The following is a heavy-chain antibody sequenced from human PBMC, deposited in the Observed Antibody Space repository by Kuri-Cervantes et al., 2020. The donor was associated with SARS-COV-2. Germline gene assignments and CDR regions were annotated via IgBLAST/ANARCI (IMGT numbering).Heavy chain of an antibody. Sequence: GGSLRLSCAASGFTFSTYAMHWVRQAPGKGLEWVAIISDDGQNQDFADSVKGRFTISGDNSKNTLCLNMSSLRAEDTAVYYCARDRGIVVVPAEGYFDYWGQGTLVTVSS. D-gene: IGHD2-2*01. CDR2: ISDDGQNQ. J-gene: IGHJ4*02. CDR3: ARDRGIVVVPAEGYFDY. CDR1: GFTFSTYA. V-gene: IGHV3-30*04.